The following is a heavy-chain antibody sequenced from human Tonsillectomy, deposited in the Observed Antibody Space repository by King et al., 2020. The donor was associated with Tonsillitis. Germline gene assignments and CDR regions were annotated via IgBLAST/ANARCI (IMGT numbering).Heavy chain of an antibody. D-gene: IGHD2-2*01. J-gene: IGHJ3*02. Sequence: QLVQSGGGLVQPGGSLRLSCAASGFTFSDYYMSWIRQAPGKGLEWVSYISSSSSYTNYADSVKGRFTISRDNAKNSLYLQMNSLRAEDTAVYYCARMYRGYCSSISCYAFDIWGQGTMVTVSS. V-gene: IGHV3-11*06. CDR1: GFTFSDYY. CDR2: ISSSSSYT. CDR3: ARMYRGYCSSISCYAFDI.